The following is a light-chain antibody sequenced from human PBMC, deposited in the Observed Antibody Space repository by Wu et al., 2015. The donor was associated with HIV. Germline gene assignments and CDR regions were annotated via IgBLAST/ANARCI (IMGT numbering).Light chain of an antibody. J-gene: IGKJ2*01. CDR2: DAS. Sequence: EIVMTQSPATLSVSPGERGTLSCRTSESVSSNLAWYQQKPGQAPRLLIYDASTRATGIPARFSGSGSGTDFILTISRLEPEDFAVYYCQQYGSSPLFGQGTKLEIK. CDR1: ESVSSN. V-gene: IGKV3-15*01. CDR3: QQYGSSPL.